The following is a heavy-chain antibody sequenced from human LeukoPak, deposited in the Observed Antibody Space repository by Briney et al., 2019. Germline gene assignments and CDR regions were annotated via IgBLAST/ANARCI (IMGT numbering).Heavy chain of an antibody. J-gene: IGHJ4*02. CDR1: GGSISSYY. D-gene: IGHD1-26*01. CDR2: IYYSGST. Sequence: ASETLSLTCTVSGGSISSYYWNWIRQPPGKGLEWIGYIYYSGSTNYNPSLKSRVTISVDTSKNQFSLKLGSVTAADTAVYYCARALRPPTGGSYYFDYWGQGTLVTVSS. V-gene: IGHV4-59*01. CDR3: ARALRPPTGGSYYFDY.